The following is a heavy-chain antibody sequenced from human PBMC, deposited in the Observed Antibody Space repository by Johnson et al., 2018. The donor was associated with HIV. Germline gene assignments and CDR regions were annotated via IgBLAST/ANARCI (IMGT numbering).Heavy chain of an antibody. CDR3: ARDFNSGSPDGAFDI. Sequence: VQLVESGGGLVQPGGSLRLSCAASGFTVSSNYMSWVRQAPGKGLEWVSRINSDGSSTSYADSVKGRFTISRDNAKNTLSLQMNSLRAEDTAIYYCARDFNSGSPDGAFDIWGQGTMVTVSS. D-gene: IGHD4-23*01. V-gene: IGHV3-74*01. CDR2: INSDGSST. CDR1: GFTVSSNY. J-gene: IGHJ3*02.